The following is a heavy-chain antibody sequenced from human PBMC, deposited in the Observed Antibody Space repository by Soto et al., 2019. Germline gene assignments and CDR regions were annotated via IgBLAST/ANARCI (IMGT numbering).Heavy chain of an antibody. D-gene: IGHD6-19*01. Sequence: EVQLLESGGGLVQPGGSLRLSCAASGFTFSSYAMNWVRQAPGKGLEWVSVISGSGGSTYYADSVKGRFTISRDNSKNALYLQMISLRAEDTAVYYCARRRSGWYFDYWGQGTLVTVSS. J-gene: IGHJ4*02. V-gene: IGHV3-23*01. CDR1: GFTFSSYA. CDR3: ARRRSGWYFDY. CDR2: ISGSGGST.